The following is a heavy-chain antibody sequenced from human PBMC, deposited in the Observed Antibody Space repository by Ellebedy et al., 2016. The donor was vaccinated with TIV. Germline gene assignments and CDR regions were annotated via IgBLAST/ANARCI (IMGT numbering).Heavy chain of an antibody. CDR2: VIASGGDT. J-gene: IGHJ5*02. Sequence: GGSLRLSCAASGFTFSNYAMSWVRQAPGKGPEWVAAVIASGGDTYYADSVKGRFTISRDNSKNTLHLQMNSLRAEDTAVYYCAKETVVRQDWFDPWGQGTLVTVSS. CDR3: AKETVVRQDWFDP. V-gene: IGHV3-23*01. D-gene: IGHD4-23*01. CDR1: GFTFSNYA.